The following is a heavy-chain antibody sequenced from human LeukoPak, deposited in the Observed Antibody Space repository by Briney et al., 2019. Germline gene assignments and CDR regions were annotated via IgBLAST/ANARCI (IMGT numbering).Heavy chain of an antibody. CDR1: GFTFSGSA. D-gene: IGHD3-22*01. Sequence: GGSLRLSCAASGFTFSGSAMHWVRQASGKGLEWVGRIRSKANSYATAYAASVKGRFTISRDDSKNTAYLQMNSLKTEDTAVYYCTRHAWGASSGYQGYYYYYYMDVWGKGTTVTVSS. CDR3: TRHAWGASSGYQGYYYYYYMDV. CDR2: IRSKANSYAT. V-gene: IGHV3-73*01. J-gene: IGHJ6*03.